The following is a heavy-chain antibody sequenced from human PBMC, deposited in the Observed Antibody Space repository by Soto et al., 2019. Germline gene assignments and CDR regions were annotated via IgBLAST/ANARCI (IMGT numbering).Heavy chain of an antibody. CDR3: AREGVTSSSWGFAGYFDY. CDR2: ISYDGSNK. Sequence: QVQLVESGGGVVQPGRSLRLSCAASGFTFSSYAMHWVRQAPGKGLEWVAVISYDGSNKYYADSVKGRFTISRDNSKNTLYLQMNSLRAEDTAVYYCAREGVTSSSWGFAGYFDYWGQGTLVTVSS. J-gene: IGHJ4*02. D-gene: IGHD6-13*01. V-gene: IGHV3-30-3*01. CDR1: GFTFSSYA.